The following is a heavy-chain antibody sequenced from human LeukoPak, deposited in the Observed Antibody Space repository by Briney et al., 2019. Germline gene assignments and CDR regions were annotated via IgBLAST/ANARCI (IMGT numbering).Heavy chain of an antibody. J-gene: IGHJ4*02. CDR1: GGTFSGYA. D-gene: IGHD3-10*01. CDR2: IIPIFGTA. CDR3: ARVGVTMVRGVILYFDY. V-gene: IGHV1-69*01. Sequence: GSSVKVSCKASGGTFSGYAISWVRQAPGQGLEWMGGIIPIFGTANYAQKFQGRVTITADESTSTAYMELSSLRSEDTAVYYCARVGVTMVRGVILYFDYWGQGTLVTVSS.